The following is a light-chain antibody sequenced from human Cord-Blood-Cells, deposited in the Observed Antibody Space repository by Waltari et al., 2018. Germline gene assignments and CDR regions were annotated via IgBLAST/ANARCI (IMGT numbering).Light chain of an antibody. CDR2: EVS. V-gene: IGLV2-8*01. Sequence: QSALTQPPSASGSPGQSVTISCTGTSSDVGGYNSVSWYQQHPGKAPKLMIYEVSKRPSGVPDRVSGSKSGNTASLTVSGLQAEDDADYYCSSYAGSNNWVCGGGTKLTVL. J-gene: IGLJ3*02. CDR3: SSYAGSNNWV. CDR1: SSDVGGYNS.